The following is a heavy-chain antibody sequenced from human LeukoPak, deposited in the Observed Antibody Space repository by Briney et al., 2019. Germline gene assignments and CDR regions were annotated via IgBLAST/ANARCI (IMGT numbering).Heavy chain of an antibody. Sequence: ASVKVSCKASGYTFTTYGITWVRQAPGQGLECMGWISAYNGNTYYAQKLQGRVTMTTDTSTSTAYMELRSLRSDDTAVYYCARVSQEGGDDFDYWSQGTLVTVSS. CDR1: GYTFTTYG. J-gene: IGHJ4*02. D-gene: IGHD2-21*02. CDR2: ISAYNGNT. V-gene: IGHV1-18*04. CDR3: ARVSQEGGDDFDY.